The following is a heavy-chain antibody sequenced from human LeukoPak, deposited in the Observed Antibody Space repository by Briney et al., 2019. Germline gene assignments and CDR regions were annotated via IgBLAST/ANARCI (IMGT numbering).Heavy chain of an antibody. Sequence: SETLSLTCTVSAASVSSGDYYWSWIRQSPGKVLEWVGYISRSGTTHYNPSLKSRTTISIDTSKNQFTLHLTSVTAADTALYYCASYCSSSSCHGYFPHWGQGALVTAS. CDR1: AASVSSGDYY. D-gene: IGHD2-2*01. CDR2: ISRSGTT. V-gene: IGHV4-30-4*01. J-gene: IGHJ1*01. CDR3: ASYCSSSSCHGYFPH.